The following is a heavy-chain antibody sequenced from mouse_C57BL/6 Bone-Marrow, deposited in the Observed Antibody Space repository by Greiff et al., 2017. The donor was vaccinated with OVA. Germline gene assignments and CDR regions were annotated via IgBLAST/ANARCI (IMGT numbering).Heavy chain of an antibody. J-gene: IGHJ4*01. V-gene: IGHV2-5*01. Sequence: VQLQESGPGLVQPSQRLSITCTVSGFSLTSYGVHLVRQSTGKGLEWLGVIWRGGNTDYNADFMSRRSIIKDNSMGQVFFNMNSLRSDDTAIYSVASPPGGGACYAMDYWGQGTSVTVAS. D-gene: IGHD4-1*01. CDR3: ASPPGGGACYAMDY. CDR2: IWRGGNT. CDR1: GFSLTSYG.